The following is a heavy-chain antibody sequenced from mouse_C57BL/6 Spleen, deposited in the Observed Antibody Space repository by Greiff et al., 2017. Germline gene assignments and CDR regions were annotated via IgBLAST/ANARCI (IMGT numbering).Heavy chain of an antibody. D-gene: IGHD1-1*01. CDR2: ISSGGDYI. J-gene: IGHJ2*01. Sequence: EVHLVESGEGLVKPGGSLKLSCAASGFTFSSYAMSWVRQTPEKRLEWVAYISSGGDYIYYADTVKGRFTIARDNARNTLYLQMSSLKSEDTAMDYCTRDGDGRSYSYFDYWGQGTTLTVSS. CDR1: GFTFSSYA. CDR3: TRDGDGRSYSYFDY. V-gene: IGHV5-9-1*02.